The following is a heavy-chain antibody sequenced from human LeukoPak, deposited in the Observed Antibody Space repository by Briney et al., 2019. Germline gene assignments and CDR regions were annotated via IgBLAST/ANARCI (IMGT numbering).Heavy chain of an antibody. Sequence: PGGSLRLSCAASGFTFDDYGMSWVRQAPGKGLEWVSGINWNGGSTGYADSVKGRFTISRDKAKNSLYLQMNSLRAEDTALYYCASWGQQLVHFDYWGQGTLVTVSS. CDR1: GFTFDDYG. V-gene: IGHV3-20*04. CDR3: ASWGQQLVHFDY. CDR2: INWNGGST. D-gene: IGHD6-13*01. J-gene: IGHJ4*02.